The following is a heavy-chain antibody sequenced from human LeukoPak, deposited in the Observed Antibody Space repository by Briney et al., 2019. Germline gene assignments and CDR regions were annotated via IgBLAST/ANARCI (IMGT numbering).Heavy chain of an antibody. Sequence: GGSLRLSCAASGFXFSNYGIHWVRQAPGKGLEWVAAISYDGNNKYYADSVKGRLNISRDNSKNTLYVQMNSLRAEDTAVYYCAKDGAEQWLAYYFDYWGQGTLVTVSS. CDR2: ISYDGNNK. CDR3: AKDGAEQWLAYYFDY. CDR1: GFXFSNYG. J-gene: IGHJ4*02. D-gene: IGHD6-19*01. V-gene: IGHV3-30*18.